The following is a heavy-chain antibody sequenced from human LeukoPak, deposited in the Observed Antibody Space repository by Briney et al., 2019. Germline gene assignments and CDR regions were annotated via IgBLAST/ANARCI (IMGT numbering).Heavy chain of an antibody. CDR3: ARDKVERITMPRDWNNGLDY. V-gene: IGHV1-2*02. Sequence: VASVKVSCKASGYTFTGYYMHWVRQAPGQGLEWMGWINPNSGGTNYAQKFQGRVTMTRDTSISTAYMELSRLRSDDTAVYYCARDKVERITMPRDWNNGLDYWGQGTLVTVSS. J-gene: IGHJ4*02. CDR1: GYTFTGYY. CDR2: INPNSGGT. D-gene: IGHD3-10*01.